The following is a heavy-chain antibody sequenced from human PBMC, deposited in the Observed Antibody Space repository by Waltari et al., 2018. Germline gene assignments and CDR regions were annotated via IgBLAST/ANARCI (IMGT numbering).Heavy chain of an antibody. V-gene: IGHV4-4*02. CDR3: ARDRGRGLYLDS. Sequence: QLQLQQSGPGLVKPSESLSLTCAVSYDSMGERDFWSWVRQSPGKGLEWIGQVHRSGRTNYNPSLASRVTISVDTSNNQFSPKVPSPTAADTAIYYCARDRGRGLYLDSWGPGTLVTVSP. J-gene: IGHJ4*02. D-gene: IGHD2-15*01. CDR1: YDSMGERDF. CDR2: VHRSGRT.